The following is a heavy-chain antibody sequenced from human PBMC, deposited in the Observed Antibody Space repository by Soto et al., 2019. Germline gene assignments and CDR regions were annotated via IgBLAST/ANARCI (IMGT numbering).Heavy chain of an antibody. CDR1: GFTFGIYT. CDR3: ARVMCGDCSAYYYYSMDV. D-gene: IGHD2-21*02. V-gene: IGHV3-21*01. Sequence: EVQLVESGGGLVKPGGSLRLSCAASGFTFGIYTMNWVRQAPGKGLELVASIDTTSPYIYYADPERGRSAISRDNAKNSMYLQMHRLRAEDTAVYFCARVMCGDCSAYYYYSMDVWGQGTTVTVS. J-gene: IGHJ6*02. CDR2: IDTTSPYI.